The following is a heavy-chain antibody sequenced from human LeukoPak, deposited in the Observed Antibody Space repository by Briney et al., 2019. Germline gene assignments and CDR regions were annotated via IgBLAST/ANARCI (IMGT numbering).Heavy chain of an antibody. Sequence: TGGSLRLSCAASKFTFTIYWMHWVRQAPGKGLVWVSRINSDGSSASYADSVKGRFTISRDNSNNTLYLQMNSLRAEDTAVYYCAKDRARITMVRGVITDYWGQGTLVTVSS. D-gene: IGHD3-10*01. V-gene: IGHV3-74*01. CDR2: INSDGSSA. CDR1: KFTFTIYW. J-gene: IGHJ4*02. CDR3: AKDRARITMVRGVITDY.